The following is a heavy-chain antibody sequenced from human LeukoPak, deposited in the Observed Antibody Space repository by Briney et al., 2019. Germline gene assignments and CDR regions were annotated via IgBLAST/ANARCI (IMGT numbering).Heavy chain of an antibody. D-gene: IGHD3-22*01. Sequence: SETLSLTCAVYGGSFSGHFWIWIRQSPGKGLEWIGEINDSGTTNYNPSLKSRVTISVDSSKNQFSLRLNSVTAADTAVYYCAKGGLYYYDSSGYYPIYWGQGTLVTVSS. CDR3: AKGGLYYYDSSGYYPIY. CDR2: INDSGTT. CDR1: GGSFSGHF. J-gene: IGHJ4*02. V-gene: IGHV4-34*01.